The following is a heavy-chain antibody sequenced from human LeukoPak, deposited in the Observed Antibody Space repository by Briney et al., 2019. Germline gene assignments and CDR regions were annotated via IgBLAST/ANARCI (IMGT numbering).Heavy chain of an antibody. V-gene: IGHV3-30*02. CDR2: IRYDGSKK. D-gene: IGHD3-22*01. CDR1: GFTFNTYG. Sequence: PGGSLSLSCAASGFTFNTYGMHWVRQAPGKGLEWVAFIRYDGSKKYYADSVKDRFTFSRDISNNTLYLQMNSLRTEDTAVYYCARALPGYYDSRGRYYYMDVWGKGTTVTVSS. CDR3: ARALPGYYDSRGRYYYMDV. J-gene: IGHJ6*03.